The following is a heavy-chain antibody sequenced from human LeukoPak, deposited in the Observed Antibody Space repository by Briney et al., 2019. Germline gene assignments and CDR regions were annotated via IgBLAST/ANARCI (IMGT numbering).Heavy chain of an antibody. D-gene: IGHD3-22*01. CDR3: AKDVMIGAGVPYYMDV. CDR1: GCTFSSYG. Sequence: PGGSLRVSCAASGCTFSSYGMHWVRQAPGKGLEWVAFIRYDGSNKYYADSVKGRFTISRDNSKNTLYLQMNSLRAEDTAVYYCAKDVMIGAGVPYYMDVWGKGTTVTISS. CDR2: IRYDGSNK. V-gene: IGHV3-30*02. J-gene: IGHJ6*03.